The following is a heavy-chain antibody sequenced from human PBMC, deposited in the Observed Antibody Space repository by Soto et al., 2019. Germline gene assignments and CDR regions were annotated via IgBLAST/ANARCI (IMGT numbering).Heavy chain of an antibody. D-gene: IGHD5-18*01. CDR2: IGHAGDNI. J-gene: IGHJ5*02. V-gene: IGHV3-30-3*01. CDR1: GVPFRGYS. CDR3: ARIGFGYSYGNGFDP. Sequence: QVQLVESGGGVVQPGTSLRLSCAASGVPFRGYSMHWIRQAPGKGLEWVAVIGHAGDNIYYADSVRGRFSVSRDNSKNIRYLQMNSLRDEDMGIYYCARIGFGYSYGNGFDPWGQGTLVTVSS.